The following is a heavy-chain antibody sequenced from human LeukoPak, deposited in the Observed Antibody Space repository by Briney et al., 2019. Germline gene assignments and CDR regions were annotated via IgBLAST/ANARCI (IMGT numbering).Heavy chain of an antibody. CDR1: GFTFSSYA. V-gene: IGHV3-23*01. CDR2: ISGSGGST. D-gene: IGHD6-13*01. Sequence: GGSLRLSCAASGFTFSSYAMSWVRQAPGKGLEWVSAISGSGGSTYYADSVKGRFTISRDNSKNTLYLQMNSLRAEDTAVYYCAKGEAAAGTSSWFDPWGQGTLDTVSS. J-gene: IGHJ5*02. CDR3: AKGEAAAGTSSWFDP.